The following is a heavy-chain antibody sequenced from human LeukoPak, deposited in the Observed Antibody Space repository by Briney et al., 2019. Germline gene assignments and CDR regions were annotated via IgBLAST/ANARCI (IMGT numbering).Heavy chain of an antibody. D-gene: IGHD3-10*01. CDR2: IGTAGDT. Sequence: GGSLRLSCAASGFTFSSYDMHWVRQATGKGLEWVSAIGTAGDTYYPASVKGRFTISRENAKNSLYLQMNSLRAGDTAVYYCARSGPTRYFDYWGQGTLVTVSS. V-gene: IGHV3-13*01. J-gene: IGHJ4*02. CDR1: GFTFSSYD. CDR3: ARSGPTRYFDY.